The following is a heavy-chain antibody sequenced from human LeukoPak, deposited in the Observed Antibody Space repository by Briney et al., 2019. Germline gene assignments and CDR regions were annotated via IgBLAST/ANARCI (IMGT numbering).Heavy chain of an antibody. Sequence: SETLSLTCTVSGGSISSYYWSWIRQPPGKGLEWIGYIYYSGSTNYNPSLKSRVTISVDTSKNQFSLKLSSVTAADTAVYYCARVGRYGYNLEYFDYWGQGTLVTVSS. CDR2: IYYSGST. D-gene: IGHD5-24*01. CDR3: ARVGRYGYNLEYFDY. V-gene: IGHV4-59*01. J-gene: IGHJ4*02. CDR1: GGSISSYY.